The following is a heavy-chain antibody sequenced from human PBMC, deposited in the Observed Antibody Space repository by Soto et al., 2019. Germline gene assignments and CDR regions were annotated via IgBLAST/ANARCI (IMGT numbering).Heavy chain of an antibody. CDR2: IRGDGSST. J-gene: IGHJ4*02. D-gene: IGHD6-19*01. CDR1: GFTFSFYW. Sequence: EVQLVESGGGLVQPGGSLRLSCAASGFTFSFYWMHWVRQAPGKGLVWVSRIRGDGSSTSYADSLKGRFTISSDNAKNTVYVQMSSLRVEDPAVYYCARGVSSGWGYYFDYWGQGTLVTVSS. CDR3: ARGVSSGWGYYFDY. V-gene: IGHV3-74*01.